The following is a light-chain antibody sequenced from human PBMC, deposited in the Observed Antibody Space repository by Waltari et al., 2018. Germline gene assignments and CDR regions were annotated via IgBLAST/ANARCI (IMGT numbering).Light chain of an antibody. V-gene: IGLV7-43*01. J-gene: IGLJ3*02. CDR2: STN. Sequence: QTVETQEPSLTVSPGRKVPLTCPSSTGAVTSRYQSNWFMQKPAQATRALVDSTNNKHSWTPARFSGTLRGGKAALTLSGVQPEDEAEYYCLLYYGGAVVFGGVTKLTVV. CDR3: LLYYGGAVV. CDR1: TGAVTSRYQ.